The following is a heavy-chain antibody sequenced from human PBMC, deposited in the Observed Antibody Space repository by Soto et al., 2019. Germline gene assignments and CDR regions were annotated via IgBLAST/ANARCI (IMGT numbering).Heavy chain of an antibody. J-gene: IGHJ3*02. Sequence: GESLKISWKGSGYSFTSYWIGWVRQMLGKGLEWMGIIYPGDSDTRYSPSFQGQVTISADKSISTAYLQWSSLKASDTAMYYCARHRYYDSSGYYKLSAFDIWGQGTMVTVSS. CDR1: GYSFTSYW. V-gene: IGHV5-51*01. CDR2: IYPGDSDT. D-gene: IGHD3-22*01. CDR3: ARHRYYDSSGYYKLSAFDI.